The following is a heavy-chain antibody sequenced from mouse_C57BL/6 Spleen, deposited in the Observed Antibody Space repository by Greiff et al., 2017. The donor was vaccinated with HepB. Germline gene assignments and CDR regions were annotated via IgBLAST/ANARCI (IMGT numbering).Heavy chain of an antibody. V-gene: IGHV1-64*01. CDR1: GYTFTSYW. CDR2: IHPNSGST. J-gene: IGHJ4*01. CDR3: ALGQGYAMDY. Sequence: QVQLQQPGAELVKPGASVKLSCKASGYTFTSYWMHWVKQRPGQGLEWIGMIHPNSGSTNYNEKFKSKATLTVDKSSSTAYMQLSSLTAEDSAVYYCALGQGYAMDYWVQGTSVTVSS. D-gene: IGHD3-3*01.